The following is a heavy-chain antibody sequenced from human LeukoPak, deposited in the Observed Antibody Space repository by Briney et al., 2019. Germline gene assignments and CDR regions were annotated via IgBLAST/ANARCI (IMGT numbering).Heavy chain of an antibody. Sequence: ASVKVSCKASAYTFTAFYMHWVRQAPGQGLEWMGWINLKRGDTNSAQKFQGRVTMTRDTSISTAYMELSRLRSDDTAVYYCGRDFRDSLDYWGQGTLVTVSS. CDR1: AYTFTAFY. CDR3: GRDFRDSLDY. J-gene: IGHJ4*02. CDR2: INLKRGDT. V-gene: IGHV1-2*02.